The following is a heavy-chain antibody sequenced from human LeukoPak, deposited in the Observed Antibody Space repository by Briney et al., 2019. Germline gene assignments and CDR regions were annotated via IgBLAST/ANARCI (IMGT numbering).Heavy chain of an antibody. CDR2: MNPNSGNT. D-gene: IGHD3-9*01. V-gene: IGHV1-8*01. J-gene: IGHJ6*03. Sequence: GASVKLSCKASGYTFTSYDINWVRRATGQRLEWRGWMNPNSGNTGYAQKFQGRVNMTRNTSIRTAYMELSSLRSEDTAVYYCARGLFSNDMLTGYYYYYYMDGWGKGATVTVSS. CDR3: ARGLFSNDMLTGYYYYYYMDG. CDR1: GYTFTSYD.